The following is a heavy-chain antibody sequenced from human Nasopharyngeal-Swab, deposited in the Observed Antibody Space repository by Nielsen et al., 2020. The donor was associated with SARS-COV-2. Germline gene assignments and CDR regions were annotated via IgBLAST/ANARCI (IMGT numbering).Heavy chain of an antibody. CDR1: GVTFSSYG. CDR2: IWYDGSNK. D-gene: IGHD3-22*01. CDR3: ARDHGGYYYYFDY. J-gene: IGHJ4*02. Sequence: GGSLRLSCAASGVTFSSYGMHWVRQAPGKGLEWVAVIWYDGSNKYYADSVKGRFTISRDNSKNTLYLQMNSLRAEDTAVYYCARDHGGYYYYFDYWGQGTLVTVSS. V-gene: IGHV3-33*01.